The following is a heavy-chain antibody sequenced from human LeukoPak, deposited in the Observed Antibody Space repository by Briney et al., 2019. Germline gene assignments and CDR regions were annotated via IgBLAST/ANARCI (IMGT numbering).Heavy chain of an antibody. Sequence: ASVKVSCKASGYTFTSYGISWVRQAPGQGLEWMGWISAYNGNTNYAQKLQGRVTMTTDTSTSTAYMELRSLRSDDTAVYYCARAVPIAAAGTHFDYWGQGTLVTVSS. V-gene: IGHV1-18*01. CDR1: GYTFTSYG. D-gene: IGHD6-13*01. CDR3: ARAVPIAAAGTHFDY. CDR2: ISAYNGNT. J-gene: IGHJ4*02.